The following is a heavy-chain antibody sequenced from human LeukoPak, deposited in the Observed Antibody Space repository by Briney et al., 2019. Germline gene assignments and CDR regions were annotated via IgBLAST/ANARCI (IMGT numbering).Heavy chain of an antibody. V-gene: IGHV3-21*01. CDR3: ARDSSRTYYDILTGYYYDAFDI. CDR2: ISSSSSYI. CDR1: GFTFSSYS. D-gene: IGHD3-9*01. J-gene: IGHJ3*02. Sequence: GGSLRLSCAASGFTFSSYSMNWVRQAPGKGLEWVSSISSSSSYIYYADSVKGRFTISRDNAKNSLYLQMNSLRAEDTAVYYCARDSSRTYYDILTGYYYDAFDIWGQGTMVTVSS.